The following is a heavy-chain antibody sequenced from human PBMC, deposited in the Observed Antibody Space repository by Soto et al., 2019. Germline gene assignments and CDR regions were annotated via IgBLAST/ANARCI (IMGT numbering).Heavy chain of an antibody. Sequence: QVQLVESGGGVVQPGRSLRLSCAASGFTFSSYGMHWVRQAPGKGLEGVAVISYDGNYQNYADSLKGRFTVSRDNSKNTLYLQMNSLRAEDTAVYYCARVLDYSTSPPEYWGQGTLVTVFS. CDR2: ISYDGNYQ. V-gene: IGHV3-30*03. CDR3: ARVLDYSTSPPEY. D-gene: IGHD4-4*01. CDR1: GFTFSSYG. J-gene: IGHJ4*02.